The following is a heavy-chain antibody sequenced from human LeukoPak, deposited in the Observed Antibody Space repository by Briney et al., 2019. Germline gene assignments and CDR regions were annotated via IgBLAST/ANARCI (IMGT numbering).Heavy chain of an antibody. J-gene: IGHJ5*02. V-gene: IGHV1-69*13. Sequence: ASVKVSCKASGGTFISYAISWVRQAPGQGLEWMGGIIPIFGTANYAQKFQGRVTITAAESTSTAYMELSSLRSEDTAVYYCASTFSSIAARPWFDPWGQGTLVTVSS. D-gene: IGHD6-6*01. CDR2: IIPIFGTA. CDR3: ASTFSSIAARPWFDP. CDR1: GGTFISYA.